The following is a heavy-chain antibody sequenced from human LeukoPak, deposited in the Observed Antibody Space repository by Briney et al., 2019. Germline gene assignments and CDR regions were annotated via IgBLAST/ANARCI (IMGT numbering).Heavy chain of an antibody. CDR3: ARGSGSYRPLFDY. CDR2: YSGSAGST. Sequence: PGGSLRLSCAASGFTFSSYAMNWVRQAPGKGLEWVSGYSGSAGSTYYADSVKGRFTISRDNAKNSLYLQMNSLRAEDTAVYYCARGSGSYRPLFDYWGQGTLVTVSS. D-gene: IGHD1-26*01. CDR1: GFTFSSYA. V-gene: IGHV3-23*01. J-gene: IGHJ4*02.